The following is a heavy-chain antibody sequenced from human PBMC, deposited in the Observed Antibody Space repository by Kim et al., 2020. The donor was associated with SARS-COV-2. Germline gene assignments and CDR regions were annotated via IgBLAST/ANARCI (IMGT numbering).Heavy chain of an antibody. CDR3: ARGLDDSSGYRYYFDY. CDR2: IWYDGSNK. J-gene: IGHJ4*02. Sequence: GGSLRLSCAASGFTFSSYGMHWVRQAPGKGLEWVAVIWYDGSNKYYADSVKGRFTISRDNSKNTLYLQMNSLRAEDTAVYYCARGLDDSSGYRYYFDYWGQGTLVTVSS. D-gene: IGHD3-22*01. V-gene: IGHV3-33*01. CDR1: GFTFSSYG.